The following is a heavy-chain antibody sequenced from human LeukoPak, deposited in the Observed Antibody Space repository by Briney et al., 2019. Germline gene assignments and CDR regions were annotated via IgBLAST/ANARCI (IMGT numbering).Heavy chain of an antibody. D-gene: IGHD6-19*01. Sequence: PGGSLRLSCAASGFTFSDYYINWIRQAPGKGLEWVSVIYSGGSTYYADSVKGRFTIFRDNSKNTLYLQMNSLRAEDTAVYYCASPDLYSSGWYGYAFDIWGQGTMVTVSS. CDR3: ASPDLYSSGWYGYAFDI. J-gene: IGHJ3*02. CDR2: IYSGGST. CDR1: GFTFSDYY. V-gene: IGHV3-66*01.